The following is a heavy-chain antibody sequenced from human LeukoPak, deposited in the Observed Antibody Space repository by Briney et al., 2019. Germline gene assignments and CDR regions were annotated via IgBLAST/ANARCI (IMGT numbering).Heavy chain of an antibody. D-gene: IGHD6-13*01. CDR1: GFTFDDYA. V-gene: IGHV3-9*03. Sequence: PGGSLRLSCAASGFTFDDYAMHWVRQAPGKGLEWVSGISWNSGSIGYADSVKGRFTIPRDNAKNSLYLQMNSLRAEDMALYYCAKDISSSWYGDAFDIWGQGTMVTVSS. J-gene: IGHJ3*02. CDR2: ISWNSGSI. CDR3: AKDISSSWYGDAFDI.